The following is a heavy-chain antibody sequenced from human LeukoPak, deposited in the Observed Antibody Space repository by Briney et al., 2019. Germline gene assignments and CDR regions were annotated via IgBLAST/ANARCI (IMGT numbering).Heavy chain of an antibody. V-gene: IGHV3-23*01. Sequence: GSLRLSCAATGFTFSTYAMSWVRQAPGKGLEWASTISDSGANTYYADSVRGRFTISRDNSKNTLYLQKNSLRADDTAIYYCAKSMTLQWRGFFDLWGRGTNVTVSS. CDR3: AKSMTLQWRGFFDL. CDR1: GFTFSTYA. D-gene: IGHD6-19*01. J-gene: IGHJ2*01. CDR2: ISDSGANT.